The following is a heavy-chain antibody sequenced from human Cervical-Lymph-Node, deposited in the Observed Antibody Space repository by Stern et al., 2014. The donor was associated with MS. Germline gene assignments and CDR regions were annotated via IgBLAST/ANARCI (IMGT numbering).Heavy chain of an antibody. CDR1: GYNFTGYY. J-gene: IGHJ3*02. V-gene: IGHV1-2*06. D-gene: IGHD3-10*01. Sequence: QMQLVQSSAEVKKPRASVKVSCKASGYNFTGYYMHWVRQAPGQGLEWVGRINPYSGDSHHGQKFQGRVTLTRDTSTSTAYMELRSLRSDDTAMYYCSTAYYAGIDIWGQGTTVTVS. CDR2: INPYSGDS. CDR3: STAYYAGIDI.